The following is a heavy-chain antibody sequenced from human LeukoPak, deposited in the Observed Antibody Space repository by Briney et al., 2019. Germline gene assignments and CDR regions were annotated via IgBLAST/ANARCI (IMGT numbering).Heavy chain of an antibody. CDR2: INCNSAGT. D-gene: IGHD5-12*01. J-gene: IGHJ3*02. CDR3: AVQTIVANTKGDAFDI. V-gene: IGHV1-2*06. Sequence: GASVKVSCKASGYTFTAYYIHWVRQAPGQGLEWVGRINCNSAGTNYAQKFRGRVTMTRDTSISTAYMELSSLRSDDTAVYYCAVQTIVANTKGDAFDIWGQGTTVIVSA. CDR1: GYTFTAYY.